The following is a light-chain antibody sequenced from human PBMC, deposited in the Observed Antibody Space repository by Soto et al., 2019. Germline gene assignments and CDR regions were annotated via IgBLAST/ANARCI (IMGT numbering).Light chain of an antibody. J-gene: IGLJ7*01. CDR2: RNN. V-gene: IGLV1-47*01. CDR3: AAWDDSLSGPV. CDR1: SSNIGSNY. Sequence: QSVLTQPPSASGTPGQRVTISCSGSSSNIGSNYVYWYQQLPGTAPKLLIYRNNQRPSGVPDRFSGSKSGTQASLAISGLRSEDEADYYCAAWDDSLSGPVFGGGTQLTVL.